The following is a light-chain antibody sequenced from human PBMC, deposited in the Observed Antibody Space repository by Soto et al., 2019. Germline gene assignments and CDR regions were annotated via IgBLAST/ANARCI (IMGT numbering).Light chain of an antibody. J-gene: IGKJ4*01. CDR1: QRLSGW. CDR3: QQYHSYPLT. CDR2: MAS. Sequence: DIQMTQSPSTLSASVGDRVTITCRASQRLSGWLAWYQQKSGKAPKLLIYMASTLQSGVPSRFSGTGSGTEFTLTISSLQPDDFATYYCQQYHSYPLTFGGGTKVGIK. V-gene: IGKV1-5*03.